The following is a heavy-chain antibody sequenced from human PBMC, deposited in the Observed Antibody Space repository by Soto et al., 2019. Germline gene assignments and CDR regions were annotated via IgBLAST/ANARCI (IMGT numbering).Heavy chain of an antibody. D-gene: IGHD4-17*01. V-gene: IGHV3-33*01. CDR2: IWYDGSNK. CDR1: GFTFSSYG. Sequence: QVQLVESGGGVVQPGRSLRLSCAASGFTFSSYGMHWVRQAPGKGLEWVAVIWYDGSNKYYADSVKGRFTISRDNSKNTLYLQMNSLRAEDTAVYYCARDPTVTTLGVSGDYWGQGTLVTVSS. CDR3: ARDPTVTTLGVSGDY. J-gene: IGHJ4*02.